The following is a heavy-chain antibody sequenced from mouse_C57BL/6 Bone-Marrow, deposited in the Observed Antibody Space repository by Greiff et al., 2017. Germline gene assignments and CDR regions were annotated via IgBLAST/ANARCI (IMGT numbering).Heavy chain of an antibody. CDR2: IWSGGST. J-gene: IGHJ3*01. Sequence: VQLQQSGPGLVQPSQSLSITCTVSGFSLTSYGVHWVRQSPGKGLEWLGVIWSGGSTDYNAAFISRLSISKDKAKSQVFFKMNRLQADDTAIYYCADYDGAYWGQGTLVTVSA. CDR3: ADYDGAY. D-gene: IGHD2-4*01. V-gene: IGHV2-2*01. CDR1: GFSLTSYG.